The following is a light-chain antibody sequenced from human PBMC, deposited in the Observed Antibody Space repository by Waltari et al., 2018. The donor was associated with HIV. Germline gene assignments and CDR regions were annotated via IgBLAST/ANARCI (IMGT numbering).Light chain of an antibody. CDR1: NLGTKS. CDR3: QVWDSTTDQVV. CDR2: REN. J-gene: IGLJ2*01. Sequence: SFVLTQPPSVSVAPGKTATLICGGSNLGTKSVPGYQQKSGQAPMLVGYRENDRPSGIPERFVGSISETSATLTISRVEAGDEADYYCQVWDSTTDQVVFGGGTKLTVL. V-gene: IGLV3-21*03.